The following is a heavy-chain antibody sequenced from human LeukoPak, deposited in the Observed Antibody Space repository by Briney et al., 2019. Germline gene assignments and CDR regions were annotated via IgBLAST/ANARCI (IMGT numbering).Heavy chain of an antibody. V-gene: IGHV3-21*01. J-gene: IGHJ4*02. CDR2: ISSSSSYI. CDR3: AREDWNGRPGIDY. CDR1: GFTFSSYG. Sequence: GGSLRLSCAASGFTFSSYGMSWVRQAPGKGLEWVSSISSSSSYIYYADSVKGRFTISRDNAKNSLYLQMNSLRAEDTAVYYCAREDWNGRPGIDYWGQGTLVTVSS. D-gene: IGHD1-1*01.